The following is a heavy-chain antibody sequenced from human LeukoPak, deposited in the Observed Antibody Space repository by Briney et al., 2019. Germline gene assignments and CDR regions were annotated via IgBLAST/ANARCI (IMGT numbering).Heavy chain of an antibody. J-gene: IGHJ5*02. V-gene: IGHV4-4*07. D-gene: IGHD5-18*01. CDR3: AREGYTDMFLGDWFDP. Sequence: PSETLSLTCTVSGGSISSYYWSWIRQPAGKGLEWIGRIYMSGSTNYNPSLKSRVTMSLDTSKNQFSLKLSSVTAADMAVYYCAREGYTDMFLGDWFDPWGQGTLVTVSS. CDR1: GGSISSYY. CDR2: IYMSGST.